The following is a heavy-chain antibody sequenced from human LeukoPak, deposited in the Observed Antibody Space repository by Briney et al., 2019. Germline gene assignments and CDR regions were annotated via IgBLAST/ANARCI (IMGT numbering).Heavy chain of an antibody. J-gene: IGHJ5*02. D-gene: IGHD2-15*01. CDR1: GGSISNCY. Sequence: SETLSLTCTVSGGSISNCYWSWIRQPPGKGLEWIGHIYYTGSTKYNPSLSSRVTISLDTSNNQFSLKLASVAAADTAVYYCARHESCAGGPCSTGRWFDPWGHGTPVTVSS. CDR3: ARHESCAGGPCSTGRWFDP. CDR2: IYYTGST. V-gene: IGHV4-59*08.